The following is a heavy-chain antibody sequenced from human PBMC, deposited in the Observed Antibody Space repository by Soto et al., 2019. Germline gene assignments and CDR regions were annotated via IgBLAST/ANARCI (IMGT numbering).Heavy chain of an antibody. D-gene: IGHD1-1*01. CDR2: IRSKAYGGTT. CDR3: TSGKYQNYYYYYMDV. V-gene: IGHV3-49*03. Sequence: GGSLRLSCTASGFTFGDYAMSWFRQAPGKGLEWVSFIRSKAYGGTTEYAASVRGRFTVSRDDSKSIAYLQMNSLQTEDTAVYYCTSGKYQNYYYYYMDVWGKGTTVTVSS. CDR1: GFTFGDYA. J-gene: IGHJ6*03.